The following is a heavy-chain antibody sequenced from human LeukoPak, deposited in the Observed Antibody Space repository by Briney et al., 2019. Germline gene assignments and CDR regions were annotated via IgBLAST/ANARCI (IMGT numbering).Heavy chain of an antibody. V-gene: IGHV3-30*02. Sequence: PGGSLRLSCAASGFRFSSYGMNWVRPAPGNGLEWVSFIQNDGTKKCYADFVKGRFTISRENSVNTLYLQMDSLRPEDTAVYYCAKDAATHGWFDPWGQGTLVTVS. CDR1: GFRFSSYG. J-gene: IGHJ5*02. CDR3: AKDAATHGWFDP. D-gene: IGHD6-25*01. CDR2: IQNDGTKK.